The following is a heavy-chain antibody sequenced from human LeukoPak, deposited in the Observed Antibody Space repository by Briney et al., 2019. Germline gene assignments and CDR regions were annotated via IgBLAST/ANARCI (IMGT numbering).Heavy chain of an antibody. D-gene: IGHD2-2*02. CDR1: GYTFTSYG. J-gene: IGHJ6*02. V-gene: IGHV1-18*01. CDR2: ISAYNGNT. Sequence: GASVKVSFKASGYTFTSYGISWVRQAPGQGLEWMGWISAYNGNTNYAQKLQGRVTMTTDTSTSTAYMELRSLRSDDTAVYYCARAGYCSSTSCYTGNDGMDVWGQGTTVTVSS. CDR3: ARAGYCSSTSCYTGNDGMDV.